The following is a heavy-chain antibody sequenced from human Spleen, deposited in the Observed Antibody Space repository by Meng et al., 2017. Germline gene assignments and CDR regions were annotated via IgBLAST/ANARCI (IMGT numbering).Heavy chain of an antibody. J-gene: IGHJ4*02. D-gene: IGHD6-13*01. CDR2: ISSSSSYI. CDR1: GFTFEDYA. V-gene: IGHV3-21*01. CDR3: ASHPTAALDY. Sequence: GESLKISCTGSGFTFEDYAISWFRQAPGKGLEWVSSISSSSSYIYYADSVKGRFTISRDNAKNSLYLQMNSLRAEDTAVYYCASHPTAALDYWGQGTLVTVSS.